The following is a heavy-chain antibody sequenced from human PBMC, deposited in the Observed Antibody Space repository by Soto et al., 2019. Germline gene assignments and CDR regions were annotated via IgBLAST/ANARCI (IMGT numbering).Heavy chain of an antibody. D-gene: IGHD6-19*01. Sequence: ESGGVLVQPGGSLRLSCVASGFTFDSHWMHWVRQAPGEGLVWVSRIKTDGYAADYADSVKGRFTISRDNTKNTVYLQMNSLRAEYTAVYFCVRESGVAADCWGQGTLVTVSS. CDR2: IKTDGYAA. V-gene: IGHV3-74*01. J-gene: IGHJ4*02. CDR1: GFTFDSHW. CDR3: VRESGVAADC.